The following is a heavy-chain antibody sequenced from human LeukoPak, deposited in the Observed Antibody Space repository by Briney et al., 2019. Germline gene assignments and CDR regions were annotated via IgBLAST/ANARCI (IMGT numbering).Heavy chain of an antibody. D-gene: IGHD3-10*01. V-gene: IGHV1-69*04. CDR1: GGTFSSYA. Sequence: SVKVYCKGSGGTFSSYAISWVRQARGQGLEWMGRRIPILGIANYAQKFQGRVTITADKSTSTAYMELSSLRSEDTAVYYCASPFPKYGSGRYYYYGMDVWGQGTTVTVSS. CDR2: RIPILGIA. CDR3: ASPFPKYGSGRYYYYGMDV. J-gene: IGHJ6*02.